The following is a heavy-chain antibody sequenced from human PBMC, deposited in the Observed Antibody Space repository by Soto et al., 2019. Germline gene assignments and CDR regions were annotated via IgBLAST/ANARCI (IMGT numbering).Heavy chain of an antibody. CDR2: ISGSGSTT. D-gene: IGHD2-2*01. CDR3: AKGQGEYQVLAKYYFDN. J-gene: IGHJ4*02. Sequence: EVQLLESGGGLVQPGGSLRLSCAAFGFTFNRYGMNWVRQAPGKGLEWVSAISGSGSTTYYADSVKGRFTISRDNSKHTLYLQMNSLRAEDSALYYCAKGQGEYQVLAKYYFDNWGQGTLVTVSS. CDR1: GFTFNRYG. V-gene: IGHV3-23*01.